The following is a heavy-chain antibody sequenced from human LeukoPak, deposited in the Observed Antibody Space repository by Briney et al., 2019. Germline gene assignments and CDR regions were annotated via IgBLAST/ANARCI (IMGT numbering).Heavy chain of an antibody. V-gene: IGHV3-30*03. CDR3: ARGENSKTYPVSGY. CDR1: GFTFSSYG. CDR2: ISSDGSSK. Sequence: GESLRLSCAASGFTFSSYGMHWVRQAPGKRLEWVAVISSDGSSKCYIDSVKGRFTISRDNSKNTLFLQMNSLRAEDTAVYYCARGENSKTYPVSGYWGQGTLVTVSS. D-gene: IGHD2/OR15-2a*01. J-gene: IGHJ4*02.